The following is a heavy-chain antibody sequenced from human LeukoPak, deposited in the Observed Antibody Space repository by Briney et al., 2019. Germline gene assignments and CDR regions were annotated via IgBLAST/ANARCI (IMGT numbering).Heavy chain of an antibody. CDR2: ISAYNGNT. CDR1: GYTFTSYG. D-gene: IGHD3-10*01. Sequence: GASVKVSCKASGYTFTSYGISWVRQTPGQGLEWMGWISAYNGNTNYAQKLQGRVTMTTDTSTSTAYMELSSLRSEDTAVYYCAREDGSGSYYDNWFDPWGQGTLVTVSS. CDR3: AREDGSGSYYDNWFDP. J-gene: IGHJ5*02. V-gene: IGHV1-18*01.